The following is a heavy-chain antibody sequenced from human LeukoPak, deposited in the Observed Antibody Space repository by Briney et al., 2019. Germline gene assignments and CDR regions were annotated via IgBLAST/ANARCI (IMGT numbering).Heavy chain of an antibody. CDR2: IYYGGST. J-gene: IGHJ3*01. D-gene: IGHD4-23*01. V-gene: IGHV4-59*08. CDR1: GGSISDYY. CDR3: ARHAGAYGGVFDL. Sequence: SETLSLTCTVSGGSISDYYCSWIRQSPGKGLEWIGYIYYGGSTNYNPSLMSRVTMSVDTSKNQFSLKLTSVTAADTAVYYCARHAGAYGGVFDLWGQGTMVTVSS.